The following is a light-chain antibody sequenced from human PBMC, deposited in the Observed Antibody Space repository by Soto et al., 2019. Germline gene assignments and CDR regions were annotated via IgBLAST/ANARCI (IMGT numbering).Light chain of an antibody. J-gene: IGKJ4*01. V-gene: IGKV3-20*01. CDR3: QQFSSYPLT. Sequence: EFVLTQSPGTLSLSPGERPTVSCRASQTVRNNYLAWYQQKPGQAPRLLLYDASSRATGIPDRFSGGGSGTDFTPTISRLEPEDFAVYYCQQFSSYPLTFGGGTKVDIK. CDR1: QTVRNNY. CDR2: DAS.